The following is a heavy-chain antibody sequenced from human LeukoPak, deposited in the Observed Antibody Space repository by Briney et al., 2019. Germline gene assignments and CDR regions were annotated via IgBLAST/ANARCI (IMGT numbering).Heavy chain of an antibody. J-gene: IGHJ4*02. CDR3: TRSFGPAGYDLLTGYGD. V-gene: IGHV5-51*01. CDR1: GYSFTSYW. CDR2: IFPGDSDT. D-gene: IGHD3-9*01. Sequence: GESLKISCKGSGYSFTSYWIGWVRQMPGKGLEWMGIIFPGDSDTRYSPSFQGQVTISADTSISTAYLQWSSLRASDNAMYYCTRSFGPAGYDLLTGYGDWGQGTLVTVSS.